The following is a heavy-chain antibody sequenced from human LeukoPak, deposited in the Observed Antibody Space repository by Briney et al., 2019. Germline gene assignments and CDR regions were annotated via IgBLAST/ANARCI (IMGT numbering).Heavy chain of an antibody. D-gene: IGHD4-17*01. CDR3: ARKGNDYGEGSSWFDP. CDR2: IIPVFGTA. Sequence: ASVKVSCKASGYVFSNYYMHWVRQAPGQGLEWMGGIIPVFGTANYAQKFQGRVTITADESTSTAYMELSSLRSEDTAVYYCARKGNDYGEGSSWFDPWGQGTLVTVSS. CDR1: GYVFSNYY. J-gene: IGHJ5*02. V-gene: IGHV1-69*13.